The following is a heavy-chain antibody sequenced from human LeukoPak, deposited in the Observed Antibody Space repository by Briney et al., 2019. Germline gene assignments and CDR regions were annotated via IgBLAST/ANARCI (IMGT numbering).Heavy chain of an antibody. CDR1: GFTFSSYS. J-gene: IGHJ4*02. V-gene: IGHV3-48*01. CDR3: VRVGDEVAYTRGYLDY. D-gene: IGHD3-16*01. CDR2: ISSRSTGI. Sequence: PGGSLRLSCAASGFTFSSYSMKWVRQAPGKGLEWVSYISSRSTGIYYADSVKGRFTISRHTSKNTLYLQMNSLRPEDTAVYYCVRVGDEVAYTRGYLDYWGQGTLVTVSS.